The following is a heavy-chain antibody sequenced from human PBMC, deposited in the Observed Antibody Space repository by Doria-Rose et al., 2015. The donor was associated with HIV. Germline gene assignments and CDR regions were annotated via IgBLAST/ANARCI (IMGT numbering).Heavy chain of an antibody. J-gene: IGHJ4*02. CDR2: IFSGDDR. V-gene: IGHV2-26*01. CDR3: ARIKSSRWYHKYYFDF. D-gene: IGHD6-13*01. CDR1: GVSLSSPGMG. Sequence: SGPVLVKPTETLTLTCTVSGVSLSSPGMGVSWIRQPPGKALEWLADIFSGDDRSYTTSLKSRLTISRGTSKSQAVLTMTDMDPVDTATYYCARIKSSRWYHKYYFDFWGQGTLVIVSA.